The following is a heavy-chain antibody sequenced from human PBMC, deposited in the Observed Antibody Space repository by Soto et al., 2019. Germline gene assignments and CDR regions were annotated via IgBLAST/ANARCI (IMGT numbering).Heavy chain of an antibody. D-gene: IGHD2-2*01. V-gene: IGHV3-23*01. CDR3: AKCIGVPAATGWFDP. Sequence: GGSLRLSCAASGFTFSSYAMSWVRQAPGKGLEWVSTISGSGGSTYYADSVKGRFTISRDNSKNTLYLQMNSLRAEDTAVYYCAKCIGVPAATGWFDPWGQGTLVTVSS. CDR2: ISGSGGST. CDR1: GFTFSSYA. J-gene: IGHJ5*02.